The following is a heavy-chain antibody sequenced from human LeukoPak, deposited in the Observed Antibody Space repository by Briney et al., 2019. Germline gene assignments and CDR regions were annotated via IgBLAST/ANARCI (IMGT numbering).Heavy chain of an antibody. Sequence: GGSLRLSCAASGFSFTTYWMSWVRQAPGKGLEWVAKIKQDGTEKYYVDSVKGRFTISRDNAKNSLYLKMNSLRAEDTAVYYCARGPFGITMVRGDYMDVWGKGTTVTISS. CDR1: GFSFTTYW. CDR2: IKQDGTEK. D-gene: IGHD3-10*01. CDR3: ARGPFGITMVRGDYMDV. V-gene: IGHV3-7*01. J-gene: IGHJ6*03.